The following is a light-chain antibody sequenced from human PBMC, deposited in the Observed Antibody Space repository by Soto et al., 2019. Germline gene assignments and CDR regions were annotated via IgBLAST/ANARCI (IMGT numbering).Light chain of an antibody. CDR1: ESVSSSY. Sequence: ESVLMQSPGTLSLSPGGRGTLSCMAGESVSSSYLAWYQQKPGKAPRLLIYGASTXDXGILAKFSGSGSGTEFTLTISTLQSEDFAVYYCQQYNHWPPITFGQGTRLEIK. CDR2: GAS. J-gene: IGKJ5*01. V-gene: IGKV3-15*01. CDR3: QQYNHWPPIT.